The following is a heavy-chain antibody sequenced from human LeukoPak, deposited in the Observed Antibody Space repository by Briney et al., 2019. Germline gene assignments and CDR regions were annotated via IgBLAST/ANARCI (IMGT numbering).Heavy chain of an antibody. J-gene: IGHJ4*02. CDR2: ISGSGGST. Sequence: PGGSLRLSCAASGFTFSSYAMSWVRQAPVKGLEWVSAISGSGGSTYYADSVKGRFTISRDNSKNTLYLQMNSLRAEDTAVYYCAKATGDRFTYYFDYWGQGTLVTVSS. D-gene: IGHD7-27*01. CDR1: GFTFSSYA. V-gene: IGHV3-23*01. CDR3: AKATGDRFTYYFDY.